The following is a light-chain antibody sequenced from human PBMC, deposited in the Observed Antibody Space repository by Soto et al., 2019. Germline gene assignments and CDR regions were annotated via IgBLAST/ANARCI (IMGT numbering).Light chain of an antibody. CDR1: NSDVGGYSY. V-gene: IGLV2-14*01. CDR3: SSFTRSNTWV. Sequence: QSALTQPASVSGSPGHSITISCTGTNSDVGGYSYVSWFQQHPGKAPKLIIYEVSNRPSGVSIRFSGSKSGNTASLTVSGLQAEDEADYYCSSFTRSNTWVIGGGTKLTAL. CDR2: EVS. J-gene: IGLJ3*02.